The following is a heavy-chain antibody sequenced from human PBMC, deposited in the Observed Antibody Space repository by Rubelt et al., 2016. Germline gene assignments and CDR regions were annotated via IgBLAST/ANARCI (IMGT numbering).Heavy chain of an antibody. CDR3: AREIKSIFGVVRSRDYYYGMDV. D-gene: IGHD3-3*01. Sequence: GRFTISRDNSKNTLYLQMNSLRAEDTAVYYCAREIKSIFGVVRSRDYYYGMDVWGQGTTVTVSS. V-gene: IGHV3-30*07. J-gene: IGHJ6*02.